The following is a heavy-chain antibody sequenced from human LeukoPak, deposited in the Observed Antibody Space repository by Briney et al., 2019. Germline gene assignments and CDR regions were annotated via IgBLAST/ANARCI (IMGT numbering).Heavy chain of an antibody. CDR2: INHSRST. J-gene: IGHJ5*02. V-gene: IGHV4-34*01. CDR3: ARHKYDFSCYWFDP. Sequence: SETLSLTCAVYGGSFSGYYWSWIRQPPGKGLEWIGEINHSRSTNYNPSLKSRVTISVDTSKNQFSLKLSSVTAADTAVYYCARHKYDFSCYWFDPWGQGTLVTVSS. D-gene: IGHD3-3*01. CDR1: GGSFSGYY.